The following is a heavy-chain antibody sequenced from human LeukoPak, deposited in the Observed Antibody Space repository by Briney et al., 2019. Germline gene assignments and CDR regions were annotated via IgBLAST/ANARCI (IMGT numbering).Heavy chain of an antibody. CDR3: ARDLFGLAQNFDY. CDR2: INPSGGST. D-gene: IGHD3-10*01. CDR1: GYTFTSYY. Sequence: ASVKVSCKASGYTFTSYYMHWVRQAPGQGLEWMGIINPSGGSTSYAQKFQGRVTMTRDTSTSTAYMELRSLRSDDTAVYYCARDLFGLAQNFDYWGQGTLVTVSS. J-gene: IGHJ4*02. V-gene: IGHV1-46*01.